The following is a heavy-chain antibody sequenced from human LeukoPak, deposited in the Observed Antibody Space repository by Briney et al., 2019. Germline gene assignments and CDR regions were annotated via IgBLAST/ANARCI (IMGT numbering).Heavy chain of an antibody. V-gene: IGHV3-49*04. Sequence: GGSLRLSCTASGFTFGDYAMSWVRQAPGKGLEWVGFIRSKAYGGTTEYAASVKGRFTISRDDSKSIAYLQMNSLKTEDTAVYYCTREDYGSGSYYFDYWGQGTLVTVSS. CDR2: IRSKAYGGTT. CDR3: TREDYGSGSYYFDY. J-gene: IGHJ4*02. CDR1: GFTFGDYA. D-gene: IGHD3-10*01.